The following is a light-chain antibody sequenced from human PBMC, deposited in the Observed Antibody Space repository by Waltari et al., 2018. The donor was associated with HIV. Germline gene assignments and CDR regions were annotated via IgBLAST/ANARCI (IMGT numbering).Light chain of an antibody. CDR2: DND. CDR1: SPNIGINY. CDR3: GTWDSSLSVWL. J-gene: IGLJ3*02. V-gene: IGLV1-51*01. Sequence: QSVLTQPPSVSAAPGQKVTISCSGSSPNIGINYVSWYRQLPGTAPKLLIYDNDKRPSGIPDRFSGSKSGTSATLGITGLQTGDEADYYCGTWDSSLSVWLFGGGTKLTVL.